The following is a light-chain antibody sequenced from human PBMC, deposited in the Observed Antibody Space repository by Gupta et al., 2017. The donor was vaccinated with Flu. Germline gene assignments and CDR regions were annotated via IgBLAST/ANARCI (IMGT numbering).Light chain of an antibody. CDR1: QSVFYSSNNKNY. J-gene: IGKJ4*01. CDR2: WAS. V-gene: IGKV4-1*01. Sequence: DIVMTQSPDSLAVSLGERATINCKSSQSVFYSSNNKNYLAWYQQKPGQPPKLLIFWASTRESGVSDRFSGSGSGTDFTLTITSLQAEDVAVYYCQQYYSTLLTFGGGTKVEIK. CDR3: QQYYSTLLT.